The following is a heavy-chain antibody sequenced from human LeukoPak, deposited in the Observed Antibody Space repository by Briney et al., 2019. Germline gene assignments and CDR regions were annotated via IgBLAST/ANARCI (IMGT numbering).Heavy chain of an antibody. J-gene: IGHJ4*02. D-gene: IGHD3-22*01. CDR1: GFTFSSYG. Sequence: PGGSLRLSWAASGFTFSSYGMHWVRQAPGKGLEWVAVIWYDGSNKYYADSVKGRFTISRDNSKNTLYLQMNSLRAEDTAVYYCARDPGVVVITDHFDYWGQGTLVTVSS. CDR2: IWYDGSNK. CDR3: ARDPGVVVITDHFDY. V-gene: IGHV3-33*01.